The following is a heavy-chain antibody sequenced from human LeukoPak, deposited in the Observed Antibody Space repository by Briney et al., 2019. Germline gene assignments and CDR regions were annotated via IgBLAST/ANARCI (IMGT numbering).Heavy chain of an antibody. V-gene: IGHV3-64*01. CDR1: GFTFSSYA. Sequence: QAGGSLRLSCAASGFTFSSYAMYWVRQAPGKGLEYVSAISSNGGSTYYANSVKGRFTISRDNSKNTLYLQMGSLRAEDMAVYYCARLYCSSTSCYYYYYYMDVWGKGTTVTVSS. D-gene: IGHD2-2*01. CDR2: ISSNGGST. J-gene: IGHJ6*03. CDR3: ARLYCSSTSCYYYYYYMDV.